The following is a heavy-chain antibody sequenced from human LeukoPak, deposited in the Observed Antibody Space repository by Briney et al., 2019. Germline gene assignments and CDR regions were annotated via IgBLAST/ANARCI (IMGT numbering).Heavy chain of an antibody. CDR1: GFTFTSYA. J-gene: IGHJ4*02. V-gene: IGHV3-23*01. Sequence: PGGSLGLSCAASGFTFTSYAMYWVRQAPGKGLEWVSGIFGSGGNPHYADSVQGRFTISRDNYQNTVYLQMNSLRAEDTAVYYCAKTTTGYSSGRYPGWPVDYWGQGTLVTVSS. D-gene: IGHD6-19*01. CDR3: AKTTTGYSSGRYPGWPVDY. CDR2: IFGSGGNP.